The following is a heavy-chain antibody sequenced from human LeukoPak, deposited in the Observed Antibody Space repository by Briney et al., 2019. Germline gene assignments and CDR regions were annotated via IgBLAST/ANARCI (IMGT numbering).Heavy chain of an antibody. CDR1: GYSFIRYW. CDR3: ARAYSSGRTFDY. V-gene: IGHV5-51*01. D-gene: IGHD6-19*01. J-gene: IGHJ4*02. CDR2: IYPSDSDT. Sequence: GESLKISCKGTGYSFIRYWIGWVRQMPGKGLEWMGIIYPSDSDTRYSPSFQGQVSISADKSISTAYLQWSSLKASDTAMYYCARAYSSGRTFDYWGQGTLVTVSS.